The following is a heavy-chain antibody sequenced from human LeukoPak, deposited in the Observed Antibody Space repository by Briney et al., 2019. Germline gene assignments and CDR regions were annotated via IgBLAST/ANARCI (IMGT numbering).Heavy chain of an antibody. Sequence: SETLSLTCTVSGGSISSSSYYWGWIRQPPGKGLEWIGSIYYSGSTYYNPSLKSRVTISVDTSKNQFSLKLSSVTAADTAVYYCARVLGGYDLERYNWFDPWGQGTLVTVSS. CDR3: ARVLGGYDLERYNWFDP. J-gene: IGHJ5*02. D-gene: IGHD5-12*01. V-gene: IGHV4-39*07. CDR1: GGSISSSSYY. CDR2: IYYSGST.